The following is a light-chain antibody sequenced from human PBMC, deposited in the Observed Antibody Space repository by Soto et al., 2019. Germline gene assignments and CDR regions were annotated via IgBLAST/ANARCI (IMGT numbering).Light chain of an antibody. CDR3: QHYGSTLT. CDR1: QSFISNS. V-gene: IGKV3-20*01. J-gene: IGKJ1*01. CDR2: GAS. Sequence: EIVLTQSPGTLSLSPGQRATLSCRASQSFISNSLAWYQQKPGQAPRLLIYGASSRATGIPDRFSGSESGTYFTLTISRLEPEDFAVYYCQHYGSTLTFGQGTKVEIK.